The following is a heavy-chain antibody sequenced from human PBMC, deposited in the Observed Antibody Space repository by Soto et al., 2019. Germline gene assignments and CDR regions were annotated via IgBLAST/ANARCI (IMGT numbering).Heavy chain of an antibody. CDR1: GQTLSGHS. D-gene: IGHD1-1*01. Sequence: ASVKVSCKASGQTLSGHSMHWVRQAPGQGLEWMGWINPNTGDTKYAQKFQDSVTMTWDTSVTTAYLELSRLRSDDTGLYYGTRGLHYDTTGTKFADWGQGTLVTVSS. V-gene: IGHV1-2*04. CDR3: TRGLHYDTTGTKFAD. J-gene: IGHJ4*02. CDR2: INPNTGDT.